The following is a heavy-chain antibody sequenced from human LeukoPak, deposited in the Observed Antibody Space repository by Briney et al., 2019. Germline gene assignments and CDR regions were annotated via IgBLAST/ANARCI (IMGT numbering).Heavy chain of an antibody. J-gene: IGHJ4*02. CDR2: IYHSGST. CDR3: ARAQVAGNDFDY. Sequence: SGTLSLTCAVSGGSICSGNWWNWVRQPPGQGLEWIGEIYHSGSTNYNPSLKSRVTISLDKSENQFSLRVSSVIAADTAIYYCARAQVAGNDFDYWGQGTLVTVSS. V-gene: IGHV4-4*02. CDR1: GGSICSGNW. D-gene: IGHD6-19*01.